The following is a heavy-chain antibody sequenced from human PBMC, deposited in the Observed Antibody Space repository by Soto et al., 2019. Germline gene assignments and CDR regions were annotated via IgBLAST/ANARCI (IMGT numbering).Heavy chain of an antibody. V-gene: IGHV3-15*07. Sequence: EVQLVESGGGLVKPGGSLRLSCAASGFTFSNAWMNWVRQAPGKGLEWVGRIRTKNEGGTTAYAASVKDRFTIFREDSRDTLYLQMNSLKTEDTAVYFCCTAGGRVGDYWGRGTLVTVSS. CDR3: CTAGGRVGDY. CDR2: IRTKNEGGTT. CDR1: GFTFSNAW. D-gene: IGHD3-10*01. J-gene: IGHJ4*02.